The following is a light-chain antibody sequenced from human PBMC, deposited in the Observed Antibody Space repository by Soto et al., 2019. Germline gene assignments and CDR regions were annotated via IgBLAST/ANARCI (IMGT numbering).Light chain of an antibody. CDR3: QQYDSYPLT. CDR1: QSVSSSY. Sequence: EMLLTHYTGAMSLSPRQRATLSWRASQSVSSSYLAWYQQKPGQAPRLLIYDASSRATGIPDRSSGSGSGTDFTFTISSLQPEDIATYYCQQYDSYPLTFGQGTKVDI. V-gene: IGKV3-20*01. CDR2: DAS. J-gene: IGKJ1*01.